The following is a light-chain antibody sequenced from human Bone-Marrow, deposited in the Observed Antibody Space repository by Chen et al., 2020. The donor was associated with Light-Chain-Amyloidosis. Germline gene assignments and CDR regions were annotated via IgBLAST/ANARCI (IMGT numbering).Light chain of an antibody. J-gene: IGLJ3*02. Sequence: SYELTQPPSVSVSPGQTASITCSGDKLGDKYVCWYQQKPGQSPVLVIYQDNKRPSGIPERLSGSNSGNTATLTISGTQTMDEADYYCQAWDTTLWVFGGGTTLTVL. CDR3: QAWDTTLWV. CDR1: KLGDKY. CDR2: QDN. V-gene: IGLV3-1*01.